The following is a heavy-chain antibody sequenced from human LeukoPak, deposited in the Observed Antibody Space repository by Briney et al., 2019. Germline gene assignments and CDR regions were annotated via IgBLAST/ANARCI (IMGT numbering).Heavy chain of an antibody. V-gene: IGHV3-30*03. CDR1: GFTFSSYG. Sequence: GGSLRLSCAASGFTFSSYGMHWVRQAPGKGLEWVAVISYDGSNKYYADSVKGRFTISRDNSKNTLYLQMNSLRAEDTAVYYCARDLDYDYVWGSYRPGSPWFDPWGQGTLVTVSS. CDR2: ISYDGSNK. CDR3: ARDLDYDYVWGSYRPGSPWFDP. D-gene: IGHD3-16*02. J-gene: IGHJ5*02.